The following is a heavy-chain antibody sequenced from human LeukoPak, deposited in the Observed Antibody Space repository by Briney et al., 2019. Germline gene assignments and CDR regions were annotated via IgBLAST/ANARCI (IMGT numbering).Heavy chain of an antibody. V-gene: IGHV4-59*11. CDR2: VYYTGST. CDR3: AREGGQRWLQSNWFDP. Sequence: SETLSLTCTVSGGSISRHYWSWIRQPPGKGLEWIGYVYYTGSTNYNPSLKSRVTISVDTSKNQFSLKLSSVTAADTAVYYCAREGGQRWLQSNWFDPWGQGTLATVSS. J-gene: IGHJ5*02. D-gene: IGHD5-24*01. CDR1: GGSISRHY.